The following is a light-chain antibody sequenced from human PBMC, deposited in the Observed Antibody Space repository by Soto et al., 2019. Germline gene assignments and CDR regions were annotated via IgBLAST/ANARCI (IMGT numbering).Light chain of an antibody. CDR3: QQANSFPRT. CDR2: AAS. J-gene: IGKJ1*01. Sequence: DIKMYQSPSSVSAYVGDRIIITCRASQGISSWLAWYQQKPGKAPELLISAASTLQSGVPSRFSGSGSGTDFTLTIDSLHPEDSATYYCQQANSFPRTFGQGTKVDI. CDR1: QGISSW. V-gene: IGKV1D-12*01.